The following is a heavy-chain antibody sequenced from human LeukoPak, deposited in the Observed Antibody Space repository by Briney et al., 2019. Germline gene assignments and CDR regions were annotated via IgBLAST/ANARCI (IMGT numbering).Heavy chain of an antibody. J-gene: IGHJ4*02. CDR2: ISGPGTTI. Sequence: GGSLRLSCAASGFTFSDYYMTWFRQAPGKGLEWVSYISGPGTTISYADSVQGRFTISRDNSKNTLYLQMNSLRAEDTAVYYCATTESIAVAGIDYWGQGTLVTVSS. D-gene: IGHD6-19*01. V-gene: IGHV3-11*01. CDR1: GFTFSDYY. CDR3: ATTESIAVAGIDY.